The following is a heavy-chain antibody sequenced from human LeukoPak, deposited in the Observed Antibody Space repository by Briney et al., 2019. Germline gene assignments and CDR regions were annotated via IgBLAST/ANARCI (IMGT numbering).Heavy chain of an antibody. CDR1: GFTFSSYA. CDR2: ISYDGSNK. V-gene: IGHV3-30*04. Sequence: PXRSLRLSCAASGFTFSSYAMHWVRQAPGKGLEWVAVISYDGSNKYYADSVKGRFTISRDNSKNTLYLQMNSLRAEDTAVYYCARITILLGELFANDAFDIWGQGTMVTVSS. J-gene: IGHJ3*02. CDR3: ARITILLGELFANDAFDI. D-gene: IGHD3-10*01.